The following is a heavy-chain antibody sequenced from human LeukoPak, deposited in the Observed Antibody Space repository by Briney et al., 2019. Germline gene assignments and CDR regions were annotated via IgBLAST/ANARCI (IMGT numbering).Heavy chain of an antibody. V-gene: IGHV1-18*01. J-gene: IGHJ6*02. CDR1: GYTFTSYG. D-gene: IGHD1-26*01. Sequence: PSVKVSCKASGYTFTSYGISWVRQAPGQGLEWMGWISAYNGNTNYAQKLQGRVTMTTDTSTSTAYMELRSLRSDDTAVYYCARDPGGSYYLYYYGMDVWGQGTTVTVSS. CDR2: ISAYNGNT. CDR3: ARDPGGSYYLYYYGMDV.